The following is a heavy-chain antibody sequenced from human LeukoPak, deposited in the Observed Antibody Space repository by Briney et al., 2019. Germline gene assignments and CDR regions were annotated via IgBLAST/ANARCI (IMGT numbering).Heavy chain of an antibody. Sequence: SETLSLTCSVSGGSISSSSYYWGWIRQPPGKGLEWIGSIYYSGSTHYNPSLKSRVTISVDTSKNQFSLELSSVTAADTAVYYCARWGLAVAGRKFDYWGQGTLVTVSS. CDR3: ARWGLAVAGRKFDY. CDR2: IYYSGST. J-gene: IGHJ4*02. V-gene: IGHV4-39*01. D-gene: IGHD6-19*01. CDR1: GGSISSSSYY.